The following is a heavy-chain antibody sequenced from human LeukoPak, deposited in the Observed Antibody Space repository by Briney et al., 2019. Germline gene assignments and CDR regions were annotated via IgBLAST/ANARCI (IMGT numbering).Heavy chain of an antibody. D-gene: IGHD3-16*01. CDR3: ARGRGGY. J-gene: IGHJ4*02. Sequence: PGGSLRLSCAASGFTFSSHWMNWVRQAPGKGLEWVANIKQGGSEIYYVDSVKGRFTISRDDAKNSLYLQMNSLRDEDTAVYYCARGRGGYWGQGTLVTVSS. V-gene: IGHV3-7*01. CDR2: IKQGGSEI. CDR1: GFTFSSHW.